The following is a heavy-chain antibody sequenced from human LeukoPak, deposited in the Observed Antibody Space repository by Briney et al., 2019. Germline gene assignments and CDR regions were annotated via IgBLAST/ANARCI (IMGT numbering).Heavy chain of an antibody. J-gene: IGHJ4*02. V-gene: IGHV4-61*01. Sequence: PSETLSLTCTVSGGSVSSGSYYWSWIRQPPGKGLEWIGYIYYSGSTNYNPSLKSRVTISVDTSKNQFSLKLSSVTAADTAVYYCARGWLQPDYWGQGTLVTVSS. CDR1: GGSVSSGSYY. D-gene: IGHD5-24*01. CDR3: ARGWLQPDY. CDR2: IYYSGST.